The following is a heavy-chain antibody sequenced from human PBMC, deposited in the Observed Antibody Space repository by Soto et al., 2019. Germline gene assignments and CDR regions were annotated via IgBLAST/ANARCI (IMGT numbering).Heavy chain of an antibody. Sequence: GGSLRLSCAASGFTFSSYGMHWVRQAPGKGLEWVAVISYDGSNKYYADSVKGRFTISRDNSKNTLYLQMNSLRAEDTAVYYCAKTESSGWRRDAFDIWGQGT. D-gene: IGHD6-19*01. V-gene: IGHV3-30*18. CDR1: GFTFSSYG. CDR3: AKTESSGWRRDAFDI. J-gene: IGHJ3*02. CDR2: ISYDGSNK.